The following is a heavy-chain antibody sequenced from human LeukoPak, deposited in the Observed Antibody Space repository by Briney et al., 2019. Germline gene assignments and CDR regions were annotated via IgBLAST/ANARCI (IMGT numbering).Heavy chain of an antibody. CDR3: PRAGFGSSSWYPEFNDF. D-gene: IGHD6-13*01. Sequence: PSETLSLTCTVSGGSISTYYWSWIRPPPGKGLGWGGYIYNSGHTNCHPSLKSRVTISIATSKNQFPLKLSSVTAEDTAVHYCPRAGFGSSSWYPEFNDFWGQGTLVTVSS. CDR1: GGSISTYY. J-gene: IGHJ4*02. V-gene: IGHV4-59*08. CDR2: IYNSGHT.